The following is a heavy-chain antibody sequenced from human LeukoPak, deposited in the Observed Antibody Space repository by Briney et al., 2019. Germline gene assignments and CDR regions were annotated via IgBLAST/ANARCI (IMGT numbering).Heavy chain of an antibody. V-gene: IGHV4-34*01. CDR2: IYYSGSA. Sequence: PSETLSLTCAVYGGSFSGYYWSWIRQPPGKGLEWIGSIYYSGSAYYNPSLKSRVTISVDTSKNQFSLKLSSVTAADTAVYYCARHPLGGTIFVPIFYMDVWGKGTTVTISS. D-gene: IGHD3-9*01. CDR1: GGSFSGYY. J-gene: IGHJ6*03. CDR3: ARHPLGGTIFVPIFYMDV.